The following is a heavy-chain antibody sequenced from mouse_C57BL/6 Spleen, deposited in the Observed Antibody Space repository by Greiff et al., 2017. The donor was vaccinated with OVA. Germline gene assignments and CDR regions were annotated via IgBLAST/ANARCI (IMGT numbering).Heavy chain of an antibody. D-gene: IGHD1-1*01. V-gene: IGHV1-55*01. CDR2: IYPGSGST. J-gene: IGHJ4*01. CDR3: ARRIYYYGSSRGYYAMDY. CDR1: GYTFTSYW. Sequence: QVQLQQPGAELVKPGASVKMSCKASGYTFTSYWITWVKQRPGQGLEWIGDIYPGSGSTNYNEKFKSKATLTVDTSSSTAYMQLSSLTSEDSAVYYCARRIYYYGSSRGYYAMDYWGKGTSVTVSS.